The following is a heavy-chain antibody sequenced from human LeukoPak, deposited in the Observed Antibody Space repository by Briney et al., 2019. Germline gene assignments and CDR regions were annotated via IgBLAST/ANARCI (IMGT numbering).Heavy chain of an antibody. V-gene: IGHV4-34*01. Sequence: PSETVSLTCSVYGGSFSDYFWSWIRQSPGKGLEWIGEIDDGGNTNYNPSLISRVIVSMEKSKKQFSLVMRSVTAADTAVYYCARFSRITWGDWGDAFDIWGQGTTVIVSS. CDR3: ARFSRITWGDWGDAFDI. CDR1: GGSFSDYF. D-gene: IGHD2-21*02. J-gene: IGHJ3*02. CDR2: IDDGGNT.